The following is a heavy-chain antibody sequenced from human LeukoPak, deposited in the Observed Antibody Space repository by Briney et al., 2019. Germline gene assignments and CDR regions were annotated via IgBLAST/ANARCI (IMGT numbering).Heavy chain of an antibody. D-gene: IGHD3-22*01. CDR2: IYYSGST. CDR3: ARGYYDSSGLSFDY. V-gene: IGHV4-59*01. CDR1: GGSISNYY. Sequence: SETLSLTCTVSGGSISNYYWTWIRQPPGKGLEWIGNIYYSGSTKYNPSLKSRVTISLDTSKKQFSLKLSSVTAADTAVYYCARGYYDSSGLSFDYWGQGTQVTVSS. J-gene: IGHJ4*02.